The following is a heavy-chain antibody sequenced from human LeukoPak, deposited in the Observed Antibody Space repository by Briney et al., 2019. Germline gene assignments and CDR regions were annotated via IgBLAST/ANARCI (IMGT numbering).Heavy chain of an antibody. CDR1: GDSISSSTFY. Sequence: SETLSLTCNVSGDSISSSTFYWGWIRQPPGKGLEWIGSFYSSDSGSTYYNPSLKSRVTISVDTSKNQFSLKLSSVTAADTAVYYCAREASPPDTAMFNWGQGTLVTVSS. V-gene: IGHV4-39*07. CDR3: AREASPPDTAMFN. CDR2: FYSSDSGST. D-gene: IGHD5-18*01. J-gene: IGHJ4*02.